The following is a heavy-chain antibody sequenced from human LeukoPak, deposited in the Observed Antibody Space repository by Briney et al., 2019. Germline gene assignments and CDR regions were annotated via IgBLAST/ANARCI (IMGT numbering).Heavy chain of an antibody. D-gene: IGHD2-2*01. Sequence: GGSLRLSCAASGFTSSSYGMHWVRQAPGKGLEWVAVISYDGSNKYYADSVKGRFTISRDNSKNTLYLQMNSLRAEDTAVYYCAKGGVVVPAARTPNNWFDPWGQGTLVTVSS. CDR1: GFTSSSYG. CDR3: AKGGVVVPAARTPNNWFDP. V-gene: IGHV3-30*18. J-gene: IGHJ5*02. CDR2: ISYDGSNK.